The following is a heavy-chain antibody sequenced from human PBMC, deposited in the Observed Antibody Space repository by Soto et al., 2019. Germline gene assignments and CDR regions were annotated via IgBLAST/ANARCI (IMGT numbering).Heavy chain of an antibody. V-gene: IGHV5-51*01. CDR3: ASHNFFCGGDCNSSGMDV. CDR2: IYPGDSDT. J-gene: IGHJ6*02. D-gene: IGHD2-21*02. CDR1: GYSFTSYW. Sequence: GESLKISCKGSGYSFTSYWIGWVRQIPGKGLEWMGIIYPGDSDTRYSPSFQGQVTISADKSISTAYLQWSSLKASDTAVYYCASHNFFCGGDCNSSGMDVWGQGTTVTVSS.